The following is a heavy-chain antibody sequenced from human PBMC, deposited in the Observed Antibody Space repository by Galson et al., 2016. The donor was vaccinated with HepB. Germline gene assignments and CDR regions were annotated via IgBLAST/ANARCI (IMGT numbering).Heavy chain of an antibody. CDR2: IFDSGTT. Sequence: SETLSLTCSVSGGSVRSYWWTWIRQPPGKGLEWIGYIFDSGTTKYNPSLKSRVTLSVDTSKNQFSLKLSSVTAADTAVYYFARVLGVRDYCSGDICYSGWFDPWGQGTLVTVSS. CDR1: GGSVRSYW. J-gene: IGHJ5*02. V-gene: IGHV4-59*02. CDR3: ARVLGVRDYCSGDICYSGWFDP. D-gene: IGHD2-15*01.